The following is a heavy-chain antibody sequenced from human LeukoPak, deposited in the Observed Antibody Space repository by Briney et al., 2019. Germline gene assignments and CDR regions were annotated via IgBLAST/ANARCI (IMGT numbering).Heavy chain of an antibody. D-gene: IGHD2-2*01. CDR2: IYNSGST. CDR3: ARRRVVPGFYYYDN. Sequence: PSETLSLTCTVSSGSISNYYWSWIRQPPGKGLEGIGYIYNSGSTKYTPPLKSRVTTSIDTSKRQFSLTLSSVAAADTAVYYCARRRVVPGFYYYDNWGQGTLVTVSS. J-gene: IGHJ4*02. CDR1: SGSISNYY. V-gene: IGHV4-59*08.